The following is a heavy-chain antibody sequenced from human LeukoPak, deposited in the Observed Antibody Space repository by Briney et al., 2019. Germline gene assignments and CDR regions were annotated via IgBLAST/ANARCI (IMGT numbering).Heavy chain of an antibody. CDR3: ARDVAGYSYGSFDY. CDR2: ISAYNGNT. V-gene: IGHV1-18*01. Sequence: ASVKVSCKASGYTFTSYGISWVRQAPGQGLEWMGRISAYNGNTNYAQKLQGRVTMTTDTSTSTAYMELRSLRSEDTAVYYCARDVAGYSYGSFDYWGQGTLVTVSS. J-gene: IGHJ4*02. D-gene: IGHD5-18*01. CDR1: GYTFTSYG.